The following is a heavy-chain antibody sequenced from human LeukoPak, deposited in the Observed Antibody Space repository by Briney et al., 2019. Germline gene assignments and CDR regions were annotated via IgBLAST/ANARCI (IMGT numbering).Heavy chain of an antibody. J-gene: IGHJ4*02. CDR2: ISSSGSTI. CDR3: AKDILSRDYGVLGPFDY. Sequence: GGSLRLSCAASGFTFSSYEMNWVRQAPGKGLEWVSYISSSGSTIYYADSVKGRFTISRDNAKSSLYLQMNSLRAEDTAVYYCAKDILSRDYGVLGPFDYWGQGTLVTVSS. D-gene: IGHD4-17*01. V-gene: IGHV3-48*03. CDR1: GFTFSSYE.